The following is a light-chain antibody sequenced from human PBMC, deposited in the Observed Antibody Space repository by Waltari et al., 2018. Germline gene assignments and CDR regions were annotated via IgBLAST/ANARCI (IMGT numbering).Light chain of an antibody. CDR2: WAS. Sequence: DIVMTQSPDSLAVSLGERATINCKSSQSVLYSSNNKHYLAWYQQKPGQPPKVLIYWASTRESGVPDRFSGSGSGTDFTLPISSLQAEDVAVYYCQQYSSTPLTFGGGTKVEIK. CDR3: QQYSSTPLT. V-gene: IGKV4-1*01. J-gene: IGKJ4*01. CDR1: QSVLYSSNNKHY.